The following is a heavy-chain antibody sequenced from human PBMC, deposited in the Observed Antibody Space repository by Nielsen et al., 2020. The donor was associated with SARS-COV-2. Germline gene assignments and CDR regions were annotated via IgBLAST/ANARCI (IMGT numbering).Heavy chain of an antibody. V-gene: IGHV3-33*01. D-gene: IGHD2-2*02. J-gene: IGHJ6*03. CDR2: IWHDGSKT. CDR3: ARGDLVVVPSPILGLGPIFYYFYLDV. Sequence: VRQAPGKGLEWVAIIWHDGSKTYYADSVKGRFTISRDNSKNTLYLQMNNPRAEDTAVYYCARGDLVVVPSPILGLGPIFYYFYLDVWGKGTTVTVSS.